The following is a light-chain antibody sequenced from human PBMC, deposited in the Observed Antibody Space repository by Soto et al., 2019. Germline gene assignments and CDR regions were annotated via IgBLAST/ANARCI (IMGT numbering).Light chain of an antibody. J-gene: IGKJ2*01. V-gene: IGKV3-20*01. CDR2: GAS. Sequence: EIVLTQSPGTLSLSPGERATLSCRASQSLGSSDLAWHQQKPGQAPRLLIYGASSRATGIPDRFSGSGSATDFHLTINRQEPEEFAVYYCQQYGTSPYTFGQGNKLEIK. CDR3: QQYGTSPYT. CDR1: QSLGSSD.